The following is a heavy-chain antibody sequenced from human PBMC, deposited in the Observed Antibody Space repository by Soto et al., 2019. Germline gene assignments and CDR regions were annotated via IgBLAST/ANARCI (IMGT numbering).Heavy chain of an antibody. D-gene: IGHD3-10*01. V-gene: IGHV1-2*04. CDR2: INPNSGGT. J-gene: IGHJ4*02. CDR3: ARGLYGSGSYYFDY. Sequence: ASVKVSCKASGYTFTGYYMHWVRQAPGQGLEWMGWINPNSGGTNYAQKFQGWVTMTRDTSISTAYMELSRLRSDDTAVYYCARGLYGSGSYYFDYWGQGTLVIVSS. CDR1: GYTFTGYY.